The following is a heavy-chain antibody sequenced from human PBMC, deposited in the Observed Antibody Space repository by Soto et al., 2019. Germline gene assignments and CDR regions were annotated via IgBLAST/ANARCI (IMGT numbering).Heavy chain of an antibody. D-gene: IGHD6-6*01. Sequence: QVQLVESGGGVVQPGRSLRLSCAASGFTFSSYGMHWVRQAPGKGLERVAVIWYDGSNKYYADSVKGRFTISRDNSKNTLYLQMNSLRAEDTAVYYCARVSSSSPYYYYGMDVWGQGTTVTVSS. CDR1: GFTFSSYG. V-gene: IGHV3-33*01. J-gene: IGHJ6*02. CDR2: IWYDGSNK. CDR3: ARVSSSSPYYYYGMDV.